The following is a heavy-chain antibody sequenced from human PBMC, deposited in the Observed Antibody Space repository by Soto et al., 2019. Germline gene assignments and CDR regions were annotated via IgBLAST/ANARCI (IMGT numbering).Heavy chain of an antibody. CDR3: AGMPYTSGLRFDP. J-gene: IGHJ5*02. CDR1: VDSYSISTYS. V-gene: IGHV4-30-2*01. CDR2: IYQSGVT. Sequence: ASETLSLTCNMSVDSYSISTYSWSWIRQPPGKALHWIGFIYQSGVTSYNPSLASRVSISLDRSNNQCSLKLKSVTAADTAVYFCAGMPYTSGLRFDPWGPGTLVTVSS. D-gene: IGHD6-19*01.